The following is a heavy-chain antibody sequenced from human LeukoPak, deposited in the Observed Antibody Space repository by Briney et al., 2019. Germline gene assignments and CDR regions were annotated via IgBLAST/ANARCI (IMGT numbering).Heavy chain of an antibody. CDR3: ARYCSGGSCYSGYFQH. D-gene: IGHD2-15*01. V-gene: IGHV3-7*01. CDR1: GFTFSNYW. Sequence: PGGSLRLSCAASGFTFSNYWMSWVRQAPGKGLEWVANIKQDGSEKYYVDSVKGRFTISRDNAKSSLYLQMNSLRAEDTAVYYCARYCSGGSCYSGYFQHWGQGTLVTVSS. CDR2: IKQDGSEK. J-gene: IGHJ1*01.